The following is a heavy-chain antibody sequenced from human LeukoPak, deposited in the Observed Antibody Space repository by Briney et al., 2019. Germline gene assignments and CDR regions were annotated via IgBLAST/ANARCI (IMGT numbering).Heavy chain of an antibody. V-gene: IGHV3-48*03. J-gene: IGHJ4*02. Sequence: PGGSLRLSCAASGFTFSSFAMHWARQAPGKGLEWVSYISSTGESLYYADSVKGRFPISRDNANNLLYLQMNSLRAEDTAVYYCAKALRVPLEWGQGTLVTVSS. CDR3: AKALRVPLE. CDR1: GFTFSSFA. CDR2: ISSTGESL. D-gene: IGHD3-10*01.